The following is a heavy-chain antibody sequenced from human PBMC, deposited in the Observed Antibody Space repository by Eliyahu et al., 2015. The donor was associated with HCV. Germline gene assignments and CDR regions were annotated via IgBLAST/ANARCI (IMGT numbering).Heavy chain of an antibody. Sequence: EVQXVESGGGLVKPGGSLRLSCXASGFTXSSYSMNWVRQAPGKGLXWVSSISSSSSYIYYADSVKGRFTISRDNAKNSLYLQMNSLRAEDTAVYYCARDGGRIAAHFDYWGQGTLVTVSS. J-gene: IGHJ4*02. V-gene: IGHV3-21*01. CDR2: ISSSSSYI. D-gene: IGHD6-13*01. CDR1: GFTXSSYS. CDR3: ARDGGRIAAHFDY.